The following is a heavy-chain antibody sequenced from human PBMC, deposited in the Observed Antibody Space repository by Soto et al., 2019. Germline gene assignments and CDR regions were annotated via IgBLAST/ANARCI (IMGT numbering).Heavy chain of an antibody. Sequence: QVQLVQSGAEVKKPGSSVKVSCKASGGTFSSYAISWVRQAPSKGLEWVAVIWYDGSNKYYADSVKGRFTISRDNSKNTLYLQMNSLRAEDTAVYYCARPSTYDSSGYYPTHFDYWGQGTLVTVSS. J-gene: IGHJ4*02. CDR1: GGTFSSYA. V-gene: IGHV3-33*01. CDR3: ARPSTYDSSGYYPTHFDY. CDR2: IWYDGSNK. D-gene: IGHD3-22*01.